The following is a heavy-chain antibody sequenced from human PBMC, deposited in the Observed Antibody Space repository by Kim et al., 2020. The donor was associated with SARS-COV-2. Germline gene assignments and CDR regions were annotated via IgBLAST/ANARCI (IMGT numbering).Heavy chain of an antibody. Sequence: GGSLRLSCAASGFNFSSYGMHWVRQAPGKGLEWVAVIWYDGSNKYYADSVKGRFTISRDNSKNTLYLQMNSLRAEDTAVYYCAKDRDGDDLGVSAADYWGQGTLVTVSS. CDR1: GFNFSSYG. CDR3: AKDRDGDDLGVSAADY. D-gene: IGHD2-2*01. J-gene: IGHJ4*02. V-gene: IGHV3-33*06. CDR2: IWYDGSNK.